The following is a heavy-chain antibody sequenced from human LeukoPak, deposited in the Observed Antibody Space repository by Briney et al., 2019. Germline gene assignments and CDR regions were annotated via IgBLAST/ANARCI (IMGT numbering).Heavy chain of an antibody. Sequence: PGGSLILSCAASGFTVSSNYMSWVRQAPGKGLEWVSGINWNGGSTGYADSVKGRFTSSRDNAKNSLYLQMNSLRAEDTALYYCARGTLKAAATDFDYWGQGTLVTVSS. D-gene: IGHD6-13*01. J-gene: IGHJ4*02. CDR2: INWNGGST. V-gene: IGHV3-20*04. CDR3: ARGTLKAAATDFDY. CDR1: GFTVSSNY.